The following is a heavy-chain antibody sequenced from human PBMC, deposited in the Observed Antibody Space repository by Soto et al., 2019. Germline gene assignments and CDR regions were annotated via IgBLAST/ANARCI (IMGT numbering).Heavy chain of an antibody. V-gene: IGHV3-48*02. CDR3: ASDPASVGVTSGYCFDI. D-gene: IGHD1-26*01. CDR2: ISSSSSTI. Sequence: GGSLRLSCAASGFTFGSYGMSWVRQAPGEGLEWVAYISSSSSTIYYADSVKGRFTISRDNDKNSLYMQMDSLRDEDTAVYYCASDPASVGVTSGYCFDIWGQGTLVTVSS. CDR1: GFTFGSYG. J-gene: IGHJ4*01.